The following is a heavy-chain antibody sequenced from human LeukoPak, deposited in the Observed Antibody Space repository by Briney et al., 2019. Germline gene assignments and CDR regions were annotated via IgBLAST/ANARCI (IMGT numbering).Heavy chain of an antibody. CDR2: IKQDGSEK. J-gene: IGHJ4*02. CDR1: GFTFSSYW. V-gene: IGHV3-7*01. Sequence: GGSLRLSCAASGFTFSSYWMSWVRQAPGKGLEWVANIKQDGSEKYYVDSVKGRFTISRDNAKNSPYLQMNSLRAEDTAVYYCARYRLNYYDSSGYGYYFDYWGQGTLVTVSS. CDR3: ARYRLNYYDSSGYGYYFDY. D-gene: IGHD3-22*01.